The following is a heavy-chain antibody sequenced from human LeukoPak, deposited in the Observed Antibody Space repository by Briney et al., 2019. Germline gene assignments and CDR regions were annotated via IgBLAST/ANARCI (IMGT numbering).Heavy chain of an antibody. CDR3: ARGGGTYWADH. CDR1: GYTFTSYG. J-gene: IGHJ1*01. Sequence: ASVKVSCKASGYTFTSYGISWVRQAPGQGLEWMGWINTDNGQTDFAQKFQDRIIMTTDTSTSTAYLEVTSLRSDDTAVYYCARGGGTYWADHWGQGTLVTVSS. CDR2: INTDNGQT. V-gene: IGHV1-18*01. D-gene: IGHD1-26*01.